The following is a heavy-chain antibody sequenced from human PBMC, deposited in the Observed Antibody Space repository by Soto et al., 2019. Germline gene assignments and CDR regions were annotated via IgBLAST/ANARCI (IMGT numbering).Heavy chain of an antibody. V-gene: IGHV1-58*02. CDR2: IVVGSGNT. D-gene: IGHD3-3*01. CDR3: AADTGDFWSGPYYYYGMDV. J-gene: IGHJ6*02. Sequence: SVKVSCKASGFTFTISAMQWVRQARGQRLEWIGWIVVGSGNTNYAQKFQERVTITRDMSTSTAYMELSSLRSEDTAVYYCAADTGDFWSGPYYYYGMDVWGQGTTVTVSS. CDR1: GFTFTISA.